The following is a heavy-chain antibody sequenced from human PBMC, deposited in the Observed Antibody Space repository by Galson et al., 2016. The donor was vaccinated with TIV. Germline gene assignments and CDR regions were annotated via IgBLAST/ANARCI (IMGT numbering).Heavy chain of an antibody. J-gene: IGHJ4*02. Sequence: VKVSCKASGGTFSSSAISWVRPAPGQGLEWMGRIIPILGMTNYAQNFQGRVTITADKSTTTAYMELSSLRSEDTAIYYCATSSPRGPTDSWGQGTLVSVSS. V-gene: IGHV1-69*04. CDR2: IIPILGMT. CDR3: ATSSPRGPTDS. CDR1: GGTFSSSA. D-gene: IGHD3-10*01.